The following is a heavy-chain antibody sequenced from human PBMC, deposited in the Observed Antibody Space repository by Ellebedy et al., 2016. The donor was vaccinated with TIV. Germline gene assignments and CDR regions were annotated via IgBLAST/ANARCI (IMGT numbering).Heavy chain of an antibody. D-gene: IGHD6-19*01. Sequence: GESLKISCAASGFTFSSYAMSWVRQAPGKGLEWVSAISGSGGSTYYADSVKGRFTISRDNSKNTLYLQMNSLRAEDTAVYYCAKDRPIAVAGTDYWGQGTLVTVSS. J-gene: IGHJ4*02. CDR1: GFTFSSYA. CDR2: ISGSGGST. V-gene: IGHV3-23*01. CDR3: AKDRPIAVAGTDY.